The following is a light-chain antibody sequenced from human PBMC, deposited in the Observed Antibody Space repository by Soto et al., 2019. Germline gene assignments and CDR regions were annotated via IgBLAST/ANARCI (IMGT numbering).Light chain of an antibody. Sequence: IMWKHSPATLSLTTRKRATLSFRASQSISNFLAWYQQKPGQAPRLLIYDTSNRATGIPARFSGSGSGTDFTLPINNLEPEDFAVYYCQQRSNWPITFGQGTRLEI. CDR2: DTS. CDR3: QQRSNWPIT. CDR1: QSISNF. J-gene: IGKJ5*01. V-gene: IGKV3-11*01.